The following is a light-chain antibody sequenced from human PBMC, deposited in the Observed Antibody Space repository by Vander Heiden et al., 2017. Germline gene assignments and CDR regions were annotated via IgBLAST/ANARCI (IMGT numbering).Light chain of an antibody. J-gene: IGLJ2*01. CDR2: EVS. CDR3: SSYAGSDTLL. V-gene: IGLV2-8*01. Sequence: QSPLPHPPSPSVSPGQSLTISCTGTSSDVGAYNYVSWYQQHPGKAPKLLIYEVSKRPSGVPDRFSGSKSGNTASLTVSGLQAEDEADYYCSSYAGSDTLLFGGGAKLTVL. CDR1: SSDVGAYNY.